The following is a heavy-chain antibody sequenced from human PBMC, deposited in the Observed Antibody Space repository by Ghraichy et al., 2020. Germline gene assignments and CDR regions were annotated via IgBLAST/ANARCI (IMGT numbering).Heavy chain of an antibody. J-gene: IGHJ4*02. CDR2: IRSQRYSFTT. CDR3: VRDYHCSGGTCYDY. Sequence: GGSLRLSCAASGFTFIDHFMDWVRQAPGKGLEWVGHIRSQRYSFTTEYAASVKGRFTISRDDSEKSLYLQMNSLKIEDTAVYYCVRDYHCSGGTCYDYWGQGTLVTVSS. D-gene: IGHD2-15*01. V-gene: IGHV3-72*01. CDR1: GFTFIDHF.